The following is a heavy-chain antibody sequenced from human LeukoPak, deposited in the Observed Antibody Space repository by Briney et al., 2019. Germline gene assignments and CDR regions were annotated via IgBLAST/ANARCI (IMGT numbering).Heavy chain of an antibody. J-gene: IGHJ4*02. CDR2: IWYDGSKT. CDR3: ARAPYTTGRSFYLDS. CDR1: GFTFSNYG. Sequence: GGSLRLSCAASGFTFSNYGMHWVRQAPGKGLEWVAIIWYDGSKTYYADSVNGRFTISRDDFSNTLYLQMNSLRAEDTALYFCARAPYTTGRSFYLDSWGQGTLVTVSS. V-gene: IGHV3-33*01. D-gene: IGHD2-2*02.